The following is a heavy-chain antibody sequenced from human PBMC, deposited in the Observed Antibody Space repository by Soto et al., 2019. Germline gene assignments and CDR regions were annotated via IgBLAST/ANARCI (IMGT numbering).Heavy chain of an antibody. CDR1: GGNIINGGYY. CDR2: IYYSGST. Sequence: SQPMSVTSTVSGGNIINGGYYWSRNRQPPGKGLEWIGYIYYSGSTYYNPSLKSRVTISVDTSKNQFSLKLSSVTAADTAVYYCARAPPVVTDVWGQGTTVTVSS. CDR3: ARAPPVVTDV. D-gene: IGHD5-18*01. V-gene: IGHV4-30-4*01. J-gene: IGHJ6*02.